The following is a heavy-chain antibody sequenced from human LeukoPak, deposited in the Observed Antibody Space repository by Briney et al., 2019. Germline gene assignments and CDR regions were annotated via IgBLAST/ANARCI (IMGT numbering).Heavy chain of an antibody. CDR2: ISYDGSNK. V-gene: IGHV3-30*04. CDR3: ARDPSGRYYSNLDY. J-gene: IGHJ4*02. CDR1: GFTFSSCA. Sequence: GGSLRLSCAASGFTFSSCALHWVRQAPGKGVEGVAVISYDGSNKYYADSVKGRFTISRDNSKNTVYLQMNSLTAEDTAVYYCARDPSGRYYSNLDYWGQGTLVTVSS. D-gene: IGHD1-26*01.